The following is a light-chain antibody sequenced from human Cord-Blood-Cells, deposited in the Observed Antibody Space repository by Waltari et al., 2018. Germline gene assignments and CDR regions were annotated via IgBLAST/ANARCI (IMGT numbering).Light chain of an antibody. CDR3: QQYNNWLT. CDR2: GPS. J-gene: IGKJ4*01. Sequence: EILMTQSPATLSVSPGERATLPCRASQSVSSNLAWYQQKPGQAPRLLIYGPSTRATGIPARFSGSGSGTEFTLTISSLQSEDFAVYYCQQYNNWLTFGGGTKVEIK. V-gene: IGKV3-15*01. CDR1: QSVSSN.